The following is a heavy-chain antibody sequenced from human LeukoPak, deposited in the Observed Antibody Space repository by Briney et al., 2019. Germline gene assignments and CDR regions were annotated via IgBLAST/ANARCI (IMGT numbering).Heavy chain of an antibody. CDR2: INHSGST. D-gene: IGHD3-10*01. J-gene: IGHJ4*02. CDR3: ARGYGKVAAVRGSIISGAMSFDS. Sequence: PSETLSLTCAVYGGSFSGYYWSWIRQPPGKGLEWMGEINHSGSTNNNPTLKSRVTMSVDTSKNQLSLNLSSVTAADTAVYYCARGYGKVAAVRGSIISGAMSFDSWGQGTLVTVSS. V-gene: IGHV4-34*01. CDR1: GGSFSGYY.